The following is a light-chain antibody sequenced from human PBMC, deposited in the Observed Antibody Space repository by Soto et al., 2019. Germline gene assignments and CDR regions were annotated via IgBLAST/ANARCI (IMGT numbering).Light chain of an antibody. CDR1: QDISNC. V-gene: IGKV1-17*03. Sequence: IKMPHSSSAVSASVGDRVTITCRASQDISNCLTWYQEKPGKGPKVLIYGASSLQSGVPSRFSGSGSGTEFTLTICILQPEDCAPYCCQQYNCWPPPFGERT. J-gene: IGKJ1*01. CDR2: GAS. CDR3: QQYNCWPPP.